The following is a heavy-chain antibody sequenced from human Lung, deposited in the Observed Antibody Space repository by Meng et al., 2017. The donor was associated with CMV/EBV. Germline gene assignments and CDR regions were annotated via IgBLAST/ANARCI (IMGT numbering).Heavy chain of an antibody. CDR3: ARGFHGTVDY. J-gene: IGHJ4*02. Sequence: SETLSLTCTVSGYSINSGYYWGWIRQPPGKGLEWIGSVYKSGTTYYKPSLKSRVTISLETSKNQFSLKLSSVTAADTAVYYCARGFHGTVDYWGQGTLVTASS. V-gene: IGHV4-38-2*02. CDR1: GYSINSGYY. CDR2: VYKSGTT.